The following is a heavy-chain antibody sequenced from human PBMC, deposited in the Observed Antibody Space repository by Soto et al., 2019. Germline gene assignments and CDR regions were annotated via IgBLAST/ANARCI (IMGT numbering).Heavy chain of an antibody. J-gene: IGHJ5*02. CDR3: ARGGYDSSGYYPDWFDP. CDR1: GGSISSSSYY. V-gene: IGHV4-39*07. Sequence: SETLSLTCTVSGGSISSSSYYWGWIRQPPGKGLEWIGSIYYSGSTYYNPSLKSRVTISVDTSKNQFSLKLSSVTAADTAVYYCARGGYDSSGYYPDWFDPWGQGTLVTVSS. D-gene: IGHD3-22*01. CDR2: IYYSGST.